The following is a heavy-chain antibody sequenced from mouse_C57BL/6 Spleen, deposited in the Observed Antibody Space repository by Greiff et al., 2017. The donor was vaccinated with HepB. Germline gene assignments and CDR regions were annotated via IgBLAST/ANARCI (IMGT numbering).Heavy chain of an antibody. CDR3: ARKGGFFYAMDY. CDR1: GYTFTSYW. CDR2: IDPSDSYT. V-gene: IGHV1-69*01. J-gene: IGHJ4*01. Sequence: QVQLQQSGAELVMPGASVKLSCKASGYTFTSYWMHWVKQRPGQGLEWTGEIDPSDSYTNYNQKFKGKSTLTVDKSSSTAYMQLSSLTSEDSAVYYCARKGGFFYAMDYWGQGTSVTVSS.